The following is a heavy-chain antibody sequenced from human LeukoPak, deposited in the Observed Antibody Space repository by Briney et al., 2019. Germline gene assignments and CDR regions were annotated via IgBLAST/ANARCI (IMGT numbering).Heavy chain of an antibody. J-gene: IGHJ4*02. CDR3: ARHLAGWQFAY. CDR1: GGSFSGYY. Sequence: PSETLSLTCAVYGGSFSGYYWSWIRQPPGKGLEWIGEINHSGSTNYNPSLKSRVTISVDTSKNQFSLKLSSVTAADTAVYYCARHLAGWQFAYWGQGTLVTVSS. V-gene: IGHV4-34*01. D-gene: IGHD5-24*01. CDR2: INHSGST.